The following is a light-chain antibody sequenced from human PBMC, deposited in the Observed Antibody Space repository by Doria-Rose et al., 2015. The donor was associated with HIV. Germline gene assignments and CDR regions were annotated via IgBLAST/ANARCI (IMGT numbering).Light chain of an antibody. CDR2: KAS. Sequence: DIQLTQSPFTLSASVGDSVTITCRASQRITTWLAWYQQKPGKAPMLLNSKASLLESGVPSRFSGSGSGTEFTLTISSLQPDDFATNYCQQYNSYSPWTFGPGTKLEIK. CDR3: QQYNSYSPWT. V-gene: IGKV1-5*03. J-gene: IGKJ2*02. CDR1: QRITTW.